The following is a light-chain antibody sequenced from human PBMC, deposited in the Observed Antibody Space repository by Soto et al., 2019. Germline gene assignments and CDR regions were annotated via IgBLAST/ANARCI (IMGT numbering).Light chain of an antibody. CDR1: QYIARW. Sequence: DIQMTQSPSTLSASVGDRVTVTCRASQYIARWLAWYQQKPGKAPKLLIYKASTLQSGVPSRFSGTGSGTEFSLTISSLQPDDFATYYCQQYNTYWTFGQGTNVEIK. CDR3: QQYNTYWT. CDR2: KAS. V-gene: IGKV1-5*03. J-gene: IGKJ1*01.